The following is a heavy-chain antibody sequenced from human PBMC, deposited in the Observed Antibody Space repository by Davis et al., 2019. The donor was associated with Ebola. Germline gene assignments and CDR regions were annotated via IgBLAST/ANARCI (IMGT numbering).Heavy chain of an antibody. CDR3: ARERKRAEQGSFFEN. Sequence: ASVKVSCQASRYTFPKYDIAWVRQGRGQGLEWMGWMNPYRGNTGYAQNFQGRVTMTRNTSINTAYMQLTSLRSEDSAIYYCARERKRAEQGSFFENWGQGTLVTVSS. CDR2: MNPYRGNT. V-gene: IGHV1-8*01. D-gene: IGHD3-16*02. CDR1: RYTFPKYD. J-gene: IGHJ4*02.